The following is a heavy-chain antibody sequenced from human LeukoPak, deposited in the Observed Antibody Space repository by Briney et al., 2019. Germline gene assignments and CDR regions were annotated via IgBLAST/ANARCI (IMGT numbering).Heavy chain of an antibody. CDR1: GGSFSGYY. D-gene: IGHD3-10*01. CDR3: ARERPPYYYGSGSYRAFDI. Sequence: SETLSLTCAVYGGSFSGYYWSWIRQPPGKGLEWIGEINHSGSTNYNPSLKSRVTISVDTSKNQFSLKLSSVTAADTAVHYCARERPPYYYGSGSYRAFDIWGQGTMVTVSS. CDR2: INHSGST. J-gene: IGHJ3*02. V-gene: IGHV4-34*01.